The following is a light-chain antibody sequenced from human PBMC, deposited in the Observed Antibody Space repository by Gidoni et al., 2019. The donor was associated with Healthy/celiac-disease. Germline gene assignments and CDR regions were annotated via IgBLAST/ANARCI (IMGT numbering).Light chain of an antibody. J-gene: IGKJ5*01. V-gene: IGKV1-9*01. CDR2: AAS. CDR1: QGISSY. CDR3: QQINSYPIT. Sequence: IQLTQSPSSLSASVGDRVTITCRASQGISSYLAWYQQKPGKAPKLLIYAASTLQSGVPSRLSGSGSGTDFTLTISSRQPEDFATYYCQQINSYPITFGQGTRLEIK.